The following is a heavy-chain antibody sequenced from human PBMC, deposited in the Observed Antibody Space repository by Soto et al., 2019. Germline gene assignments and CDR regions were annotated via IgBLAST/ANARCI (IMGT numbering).Heavy chain of an antibody. J-gene: IGHJ4*02. CDR3: ARLWFGDAMDV. CDR2: IIPIFGTA. CDR1: GGAFSSYA. Sequence: SVTVSCAASGGAFSSYAISWVRQAPGQGLEWMGGIIPIFGTANYAQKFQGRVTMTADESTSTAYRELSSLRSEDTAVYYGARLWFGDAMDVWGQGTLVTGSS. D-gene: IGHD3-10*01. V-gene: IGHV1-69*13.